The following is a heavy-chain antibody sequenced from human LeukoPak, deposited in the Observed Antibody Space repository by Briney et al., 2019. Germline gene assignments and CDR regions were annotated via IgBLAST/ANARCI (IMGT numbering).Heavy chain of an antibody. CDR1: GGSISSSNW. V-gene: IGHV4-4*02. Sequence: PSETLSLTCAVSGGSISSSNWWSWVRQPPGKGLEWTGEIYHSGSTNYNPSLKSRVTISVDKSKNQFSLKMSSVTAADTAVYYCARRRISIFVVVIIPADAFDIWGQGTMVTVSS. CDR2: IYHSGST. CDR3: ARRRISIFVVVIIPADAFDI. J-gene: IGHJ3*02. D-gene: IGHD3-3*01.